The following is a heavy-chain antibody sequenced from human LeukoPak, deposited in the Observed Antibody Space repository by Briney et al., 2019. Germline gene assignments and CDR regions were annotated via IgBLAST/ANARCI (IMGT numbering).Heavy chain of an antibody. CDR2: ISAYNGNT. CDR3: ARDGGSYSYYYYMDA. V-gene: IGHV1-18*01. Sequence: GASVKVSCKASGYTFTSYGISWVRQAPGQGLEWMGWISAYNGNTNYAQELQGRVTMTTDTSTSTAYMELRSLRSDDTAVYYCARDGGSYSYYYYMDAWGKGTTVTVSS. J-gene: IGHJ6*03. CDR1: GYTFTSYG. D-gene: IGHD1-26*01.